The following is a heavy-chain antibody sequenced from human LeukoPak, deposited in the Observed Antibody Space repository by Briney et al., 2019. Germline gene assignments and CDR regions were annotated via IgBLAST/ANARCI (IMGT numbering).Heavy chain of an antibody. J-gene: IGHJ6*03. Sequence: SETLSLTCAVYGGSFSGYYWSWIRQPPGKGLEWIGEINHSGSTNYNPSLKSRVTISVDTSKNQFSLKLSSVTAADTAVYYCARLTKNDSGSFRFGKKKRGYMDVWGKGTTVTVSS. V-gene: IGHV4-34*01. CDR1: GGSFSGYY. CDR3: ARLTKNDSGSFRFGKKKRGYMDV. D-gene: IGHD3-10*01. CDR2: INHSGST.